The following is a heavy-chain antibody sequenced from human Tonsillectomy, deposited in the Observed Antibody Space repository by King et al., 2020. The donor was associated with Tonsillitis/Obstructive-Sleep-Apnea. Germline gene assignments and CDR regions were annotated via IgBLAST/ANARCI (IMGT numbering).Heavy chain of an antibody. CDR3: TRDNDYIWGSYRPHFDY. J-gene: IGHJ4*02. V-gene: IGHV3-49*05. CDR2: IRSKAYAGTT. D-gene: IGHD3-16*02. CDR1: GFTFGDYA. Sequence: VKLVESGGGLVKPGRSLRLSCTASGFTFGDYAMTWFRQAPGKGLEWVGFIRSKAYAGTTEYAASVKGRFTISRDDSKSIAYLQMNSLKTEDTAMYYCTRDNDYIWGSYRPHFDYWGQGTLVTVSS.